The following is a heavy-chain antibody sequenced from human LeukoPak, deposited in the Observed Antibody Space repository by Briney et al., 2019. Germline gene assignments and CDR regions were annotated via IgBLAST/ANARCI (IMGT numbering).Heavy chain of an antibody. D-gene: IGHD5-18*01. CDR1: GYSFTSYW. CDR3: ARHRGWGYSYGPYYYMDV. Sequence: GESLKISCKGSGYSFTSYWIGWVRQMPGKGLEWMGIIYPGDSDTRYSPSFQGQVTISADKSISTAYLQWSSLKASDTAMYYCARHRGWGYSYGPYYYMDVWGKGTTVTVSS. CDR2: IYPGDSDT. V-gene: IGHV5-51*01. J-gene: IGHJ6*03.